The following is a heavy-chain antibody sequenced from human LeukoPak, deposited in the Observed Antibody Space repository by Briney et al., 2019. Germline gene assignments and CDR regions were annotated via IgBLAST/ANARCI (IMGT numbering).Heavy chain of an antibody. J-gene: IGHJ4*02. CDR2: IRYDGSNK. CDR3: AKDLRVVPAANDDDY. Sequence: GGSLRLSCAASGFTFSSYGMHWVRQAPGKGLEWVAFIRYDGSNKYYADSVKGRFTISRDNSKNTLYLQMISLRAEDTAVYYCAKDLRVVPAANDDDYWGQGTLVTVSS. CDR1: GFTFSSYG. V-gene: IGHV3-30*02. D-gene: IGHD2-2*01.